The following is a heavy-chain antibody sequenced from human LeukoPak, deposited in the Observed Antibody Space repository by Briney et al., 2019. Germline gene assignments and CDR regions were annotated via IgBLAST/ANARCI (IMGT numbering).Heavy chain of an antibody. CDR3: ARENYDSSGYYYVFSVDWFDP. CDR1: GFTFSSYG. Sequence: GGSLRLSCAASGFTFSSYGMHWVRQAPGKGLEWVAVISYDGSNKYYADSVKGRFTISRDNSKNTLYLQMNSLRAEDTAVYYCARENYDSSGYYYVFSVDWFDPWGQGTLVTVSS. CDR2: ISYDGSNK. V-gene: IGHV3-30*03. D-gene: IGHD3-22*01. J-gene: IGHJ5*02.